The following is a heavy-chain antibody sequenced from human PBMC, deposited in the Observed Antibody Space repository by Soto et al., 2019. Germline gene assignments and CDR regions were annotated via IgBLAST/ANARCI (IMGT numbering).Heavy chain of an antibody. Sequence: ASVKVSCKASGYTFTSYGISWVRQAPGQGLEWMGWIIPYIGNTNYAQKLQGRVTITADTSTSTAYMELSSLRSEDTAVYYCARVPISSPRYYFDYWGQGTLVTVSS. CDR1: GYTFTSYG. D-gene: IGHD6-19*01. J-gene: IGHJ4*02. CDR2: IIPYIGNT. V-gene: IGHV1-18*01. CDR3: ARVPISSPRYYFDY.